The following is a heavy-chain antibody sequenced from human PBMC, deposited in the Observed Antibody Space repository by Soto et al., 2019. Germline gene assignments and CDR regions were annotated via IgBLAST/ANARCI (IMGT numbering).Heavy chain of an antibody. V-gene: IGHV3-11*06. Sequence: PGGSLRLSCAASGFTFSDHYMSWIRQAPGKGLEWVSYISSSSVYTNYTDSVKGRFTISRDNAKNSLYLQMNSLRAEDTAVYYCARVARFCSGTSCYHFDYWGQGTMVTVYS. J-gene: IGHJ4*02. CDR2: ISSSSVYT. CDR3: ARVARFCSGTSCYHFDY. D-gene: IGHD2-15*01. CDR1: GFTFSDHY.